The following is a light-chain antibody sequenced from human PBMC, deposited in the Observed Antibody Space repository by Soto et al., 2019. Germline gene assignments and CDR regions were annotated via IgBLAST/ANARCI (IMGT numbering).Light chain of an antibody. CDR3: SSYAGSNNSV. Sequence: QYALTQPPSASGSPGQSVTISCTGTSSDVGGYKYVSWYQQYPGKAPKLMIYAVNKRPSGVPDRFSGSKSGNTASLTVSGLQAEDEADYYCSSYAGSNNSVFGTGTKVTV. CDR2: AVN. CDR1: SSDVGGYKY. V-gene: IGLV2-8*01. J-gene: IGLJ1*01.